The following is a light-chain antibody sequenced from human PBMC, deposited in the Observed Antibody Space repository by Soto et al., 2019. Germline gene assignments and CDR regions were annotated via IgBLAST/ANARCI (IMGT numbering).Light chain of an antibody. CDR1: QSVSSY. CDR2: AAS. Sequence: EIVLTQSPATLSLSPGERATLSCRASQSVSSYLSWYQHKPGQAPSLVIYAASSRATGIPARFSGSGSGTDFSLPLNPLEPENFAVYYGQQRRNWPITIGKGTRLEIK. V-gene: IGKV3-11*01. CDR3: QQRRNWPIT. J-gene: IGKJ5*01.